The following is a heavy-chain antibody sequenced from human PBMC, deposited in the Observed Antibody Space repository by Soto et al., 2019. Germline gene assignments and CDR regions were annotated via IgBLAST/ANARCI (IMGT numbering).Heavy chain of an antibody. Sequence: PSETLSLTCTVSGGSIRSGGYNWSWIRQLPGKGLEWIGYIHYSGSTNYNPSLKSRVTISVDTPKNQFSLKVNSMTAADTAVYYCARGGLAARKGRWFDPWGQGTLVTVSS. CDR1: GGSIRSGGYN. CDR2: IHYSGST. D-gene: IGHD6-6*01. CDR3: ARGGLAARKGRWFDP. V-gene: IGHV4-61*08. J-gene: IGHJ5*02.